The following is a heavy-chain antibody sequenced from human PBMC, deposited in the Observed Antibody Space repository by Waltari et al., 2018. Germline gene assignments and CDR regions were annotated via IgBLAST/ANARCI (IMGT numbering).Heavy chain of an antibody. J-gene: IGHJ4*02. CDR2: INHSGST. V-gene: IGHV4-34*01. Sequence: QVQLQQWGAGLLKPSETLSLTCAVYGGSFSGYYWSWIRQPPGKGLEWIGEINHSGSTNYNPSLKSRVTISVDTSKNQFSLKLSSVTADDTAVYYCARVPRSSFDYWGQGTLVTVSS. CDR1: GGSFSGYY. CDR3: ARVPRSSFDY. D-gene: IGHD4-17*01.